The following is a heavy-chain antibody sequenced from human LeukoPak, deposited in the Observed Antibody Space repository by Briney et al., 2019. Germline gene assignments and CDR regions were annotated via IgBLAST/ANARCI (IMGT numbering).Heavy chain of an antibody. V-gene: IGHV3-53*05. CDR1: GFTVSNNY. J-gene: IGHJ4*02. CDR2: IYSGSST. Sequence: PGGSLRLSCAASGFTVSNNYMSWVRQAPGKGLEWVLVIYSGSSTYYADSAKGRFTVSRDNSKNTLYLQMNSLRAEDTAVYYCAKVGGPYYYDSSGYYHYWGQGTLVTVSS. CDR3: AKVGGPYYYDSSGYYHY. D-gene: IGHD3-22*01.